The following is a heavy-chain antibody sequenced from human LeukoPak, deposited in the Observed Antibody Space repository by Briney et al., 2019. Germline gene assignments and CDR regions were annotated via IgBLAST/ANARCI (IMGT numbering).Heavy chain of an antibody. CDR1: GGSISSYY. V-gene: IGHV4-59*01. D-gene: IGHD4-17*01. J-gene: IGHJ4*02. CDR3: ARFPNYDAYVRDY. CDR2: IYDSGRT. Sequence: SETLSLTCTVSGGSISSYYWSWIRQPPGKGLEWIGFIYDSGRTSYNPSLKSRVTISGDTSKKQFSLNLNSLTAADAAVYYCARFPNYDAYVRDYWGQGILVTVSS.